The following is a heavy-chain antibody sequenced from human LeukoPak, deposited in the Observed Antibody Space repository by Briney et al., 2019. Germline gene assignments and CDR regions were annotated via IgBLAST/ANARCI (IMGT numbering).Heavy chain of an antibody. CDR2: FDPEDGET. D-gene: IGHD7-27*01. Sequence: ASVKVSCKVSGYTLTELSMHWVRQAPGKGLEWMGGFDPEDGETIYAQKFQGRVTMTEDTSTDTAYMELSSLRSEDTAVCYCATPAGERPAAFDIWGQGTMVTVSS. V-gene: IGHV1-24*01. J-gene: IGHJ3*02. CDR3: ATPAGERPAAFDI. CDR1: GYTLTELS.